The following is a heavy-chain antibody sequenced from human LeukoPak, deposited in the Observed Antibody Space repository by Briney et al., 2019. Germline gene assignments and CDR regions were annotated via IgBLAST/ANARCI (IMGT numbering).Heavy chain of an antibody. V-gene: IGHV1-69*04. Sequence: GASVKVSCKASGGTFSSYAISWVRQAPGQGLEWMGRIIPILGIANYAQKFQGRVTITADKSTSTAYMELSSLRSEDTAVYYCARDRAGSGSDCWGQGTLVTVSS. CDR2: IIPILGIA. D-gene: IGHD6-19*01. CDR3: ARDRAGSGSDC. CDR1: GGTFSSYA. J-gene: IGHJ4*02.